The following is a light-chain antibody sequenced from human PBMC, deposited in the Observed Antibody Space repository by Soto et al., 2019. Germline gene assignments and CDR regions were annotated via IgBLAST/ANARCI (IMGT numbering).Light chain of an antibody. J-gene: IGKJ1*01. CDR3: LHYYNYPQT. CDR2: AAS. Sequence: AIQMTQSPSSLSASVGHRVTMTCRASQDIRDDLSWYQQRPGRAPKLLLFAASRLEGGVPSRFSGSYSGRDFTLTISGLQPDDFATYYCLHYYNYPQTFGQGTKVDIK. V-gene: IGKV1-6*02. CDR1: QDIRDD.